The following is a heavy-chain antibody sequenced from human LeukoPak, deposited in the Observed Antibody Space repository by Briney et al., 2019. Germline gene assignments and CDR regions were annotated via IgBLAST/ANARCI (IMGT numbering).Heavy chain of an antibody. D-gene: IGHD5-18*01. CDR2: INPDSGGT. CDR1: GYTFTGYY. V-gene: IGHV1-2*02. CDR3: ARDFTPMVYYYYYMDV. Sequence: ASVKVSCKASGYTFTGYYIHWVRQAPGQGLEWMGWINPDSGGTKYAQKFQGRVTLTRDTSISTAYMELSRLTSDDTAVYYCARDFTPMVYYYYYMDVWGKGTTVTVSS. J-gene: IGHJ6*03.